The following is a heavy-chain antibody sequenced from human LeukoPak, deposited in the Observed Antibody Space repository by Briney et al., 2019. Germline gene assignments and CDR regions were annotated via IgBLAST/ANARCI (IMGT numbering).Heavy chain of an antibody. CDR1: GFTFSSYS. D-gene: IGHD4-17*01. V-gene: IGHV3-48*01. Sequence: PGGSLRLSCAASGFTFSSYSMNWVRQAPGKGLEWVSYISSSSSTIYYADSVKGRSTISRDNAKNSLYLQMDSLRAEDSAVYYCARGRDYGDAWGQGTLVTVSS. CDR3: ARGRDYGDA. J-gene: IGHJ5*02. CDR2: ISSSSSTI.